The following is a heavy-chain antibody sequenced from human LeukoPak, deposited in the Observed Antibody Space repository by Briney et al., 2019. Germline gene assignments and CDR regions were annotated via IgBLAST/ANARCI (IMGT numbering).Heavy chain of an antibody. CDR1: GGSISSYY. CDR2: IYYSGST. Sequence: SETLSLTCTVSGGSISSYYWSWIRQPPGKGLERIGYIYYSGSTNYNPSLKSRVNISVDTSKNQFSLKLSSVTAADTAVYYCARAGYCGGDCYSPWGQGTLVTVSS. J-gene: IGHJ5*02. CDR3: ARAGYCGGDCYSP. D-gene: IGHD2-21*02. V-gene: IGHV4-59*01.